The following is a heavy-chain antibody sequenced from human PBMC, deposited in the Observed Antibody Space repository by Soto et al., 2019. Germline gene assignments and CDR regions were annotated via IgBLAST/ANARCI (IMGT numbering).Heavy chain of an antibody. J-gene: IGHJ3*02. D-gene: IGHD2-8*02. V-gene: IGHV1-46*01. CDR2: INPSGGST. CDR1: GYTFTSYY. Sequence: ASVKVSCKASGYTFTSYYMHWVRQAPGQGLELMGIINPSGGSTSYAQKFQGRVTMTRDTSTSTVYMELSSLRSEDTAVYYCARDNSVLLALDIWGQGTMVTVSS. CDR3: ARDNSVLLALDI.